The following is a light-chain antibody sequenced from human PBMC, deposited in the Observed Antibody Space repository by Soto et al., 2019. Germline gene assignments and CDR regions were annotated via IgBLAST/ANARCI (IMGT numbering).Light chain of an antibody. CDR2: EVD. V-gene: IGLV2-14*01. CDR1: SSDVGGYNY. J-gene: IGLJ3*02. CDR3: TSYTSSSTVV. Sequence: QSVLTQPASVSGSPGQSITISCIGTSSDVGGYNYVSWYQQHPGKAPKLMIYEVDNRPSGVSYRFSGSKSDNTASLTISGLQAEDEADYYCTSYTSSSTVVFGGGTQLTVL.